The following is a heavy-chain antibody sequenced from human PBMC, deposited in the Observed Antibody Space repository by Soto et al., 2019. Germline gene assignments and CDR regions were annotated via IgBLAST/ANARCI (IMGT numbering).Heavy chain of an antibody. Sequence: SETLSLTCTVSGGSISSSSYYWGWIRQPPGKGLEWIGSIYYSGSTYYNPSLKSRVTISVDTSKNQFSLKLSSVTAADTAVYYCARQGIAAERNGNWFDPWGQGTLVTVSS. V-gene: IGHV4-39*01. CDR2: IYYSGST. CDR3: ARQGIAAERNGNWFDP. J-gene: IGHJ5*02. CDR1: GGSISSSSYY. D-gene: IGHD6-13*01.